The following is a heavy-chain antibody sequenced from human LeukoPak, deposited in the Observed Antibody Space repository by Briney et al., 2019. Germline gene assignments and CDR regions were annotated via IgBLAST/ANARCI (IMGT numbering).Heavy chain of an antibody. D-gene: IGHD3-22*01. J-gene: IGHJ4*02. V-gene: IGHV3-33*01. CDR2: IWYDGGNK. Sequence: QPGGSLRLSCAASGFTFSSYGMHWVRQAPGKGLEWVAVIWYDGGNKYYADSVKGRFTISRDNSKNTLYLQMNSLRAEDTAVYYCARDSMWLSTGGPFDYWGQGTLVTVSS. CDR3: ARDSMWLSTGGPFDY. CDR1: GFTFSSYG.